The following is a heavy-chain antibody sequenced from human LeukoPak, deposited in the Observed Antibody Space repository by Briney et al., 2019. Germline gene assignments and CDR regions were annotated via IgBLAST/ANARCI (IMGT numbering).Heavy chain of an antibody. CDR1: GFTLSSYA. CDR2: ISDSGGYI. Sequence: GGSLRLSCTASGFTLSSYAMNWVRQAPGKGLEWVIGISDSGGYIDYADSVKGRFTISRDNSKNTLYLQMNSLRAEDTALYYCAKGEYGRGWPHWGQGTLVTVSS. D-gene: IGHD6-19*01. V-gene: IGHV3-23*01. CDR3: AKGEYGRGWPH. J-gene: IGHJ4*02.